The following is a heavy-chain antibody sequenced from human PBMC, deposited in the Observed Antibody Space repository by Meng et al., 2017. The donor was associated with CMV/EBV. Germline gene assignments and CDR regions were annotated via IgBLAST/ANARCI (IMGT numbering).Heavy chain of an antibody. J-gene: IGHJ5*02. Sequence: SGDAISSFAISWGRQAPGQGRECIVGITPIFGTANYAQKFHGRDTITTDDSTSTAYMELGRLTSDDTAVYYSASASSTVATSWFDPWGQGTLVTVSS. V-gene: IGHV1-69*05. CDR1: GDAISSFA. D-gene: IGHD4-11*01. CDR3: ASASSTVATSWFDP. CDR2: ITPIFGTA.